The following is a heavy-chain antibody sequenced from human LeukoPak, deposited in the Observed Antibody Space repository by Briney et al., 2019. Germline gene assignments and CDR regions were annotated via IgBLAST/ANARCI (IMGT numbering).Heavy chain of an antibody. D-gene: IGHD6-13*01. V-gene: IGHV3-7*01. CDR3: ARDDRGSSWYNYYYYYGMDV. CDR1: GFTFSSYW. Sequence: GGSLRLSCAASGFTFSSYWMSWVRQAPGKGLEWVANIKQDGSEKYYVDSVKGRFTISRDNAKNSLYLQMNSPRAEDTAVYYCARDDRGSSWYNYYYYYGMDVWGQGTTVTVSS. CDR2: IKQDGSEK. J-gene: IGHJ6*02.